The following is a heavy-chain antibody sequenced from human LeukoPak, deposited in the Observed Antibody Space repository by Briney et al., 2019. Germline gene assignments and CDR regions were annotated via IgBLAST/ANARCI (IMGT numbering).Heavy chain of an antibody. V-gene: IGHV3-21*01. CDR2: ISVRSNYI. Sequence: GGSLRLSCAASGYTFSSFSINWVRQAPGKGLERVSSISVRSNYIYYADSVRGRFSISRDDARDSLYLQMNSLRAEDTAVYYCVRLRRNSDTSGYYYYYDYWGQGTLVTVSS. J-gene: IGHJ4*02. CDR3: VRLRRNSDTSGYYYYYDY. CDR1: GYTFSSFS. D-gene: IGHD3-22*01.